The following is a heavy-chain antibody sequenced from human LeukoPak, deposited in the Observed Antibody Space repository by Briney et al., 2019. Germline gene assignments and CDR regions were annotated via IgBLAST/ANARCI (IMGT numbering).Heavy chain of an antibody. CDR3: ARDLLWFGELYYYYYGMDV. CDR1: GYTFTSYD. J-gene: IGHJ6*02. Sequence: ASVKVSCKASGYTFTSYDINWVRQATGQGLEWMGWMNPNSGNTGYAQKFQGRVTMTRNTSISTAYMELSSLRSEDTAVYYCARDLLWFGELYYYYYGMDVWGQGTTVTVSS. CDR2: MNPNSGNT. D-gene: IGHD3-10*01. V-gene: IGHV1-8*01.